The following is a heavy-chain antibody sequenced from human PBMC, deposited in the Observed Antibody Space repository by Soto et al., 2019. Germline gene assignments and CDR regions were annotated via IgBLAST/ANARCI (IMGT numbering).Heavy chain of an antibody. CDR3: AMNYYGSGSISDY. CDR2: INHSGST. CDR1: GGSFSGYY. J-gene: IGHJ4*02. V-gene: IGHV4-34*01. D-gene: IGHD3-10*01. Sequence: PSETLSLTCAVYGGSFSGYYWSWIRQPPGKGLEWIGEINHSGSTNYNPSLKSRVTISVDTSKNQFSLKLSSVTAADTAVYYCAMNYYGSGSISDYWGQGTLVTVSS.